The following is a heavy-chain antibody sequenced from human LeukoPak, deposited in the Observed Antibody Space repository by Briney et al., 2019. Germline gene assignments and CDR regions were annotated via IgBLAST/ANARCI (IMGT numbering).Heavy chain of an antibody. CDR2: IYYSGST. D-gene: IGHD3/OR15-3a*01. Sequence: SETLSLTCTVSGGSISSYYWSWIRQPPGKGLEWIGYIYYSGSTNYNPSLKSRVAISVDTSKNQFSLKLSSVTAADTAVYYCARAKDSYYYYYYMDVWGKGTTVTVSS. CDR1: GGSISSYY. J-gene: IGHJ6*03. V-gene: IGHV4-59*01. CDR3: ARAKDSYYYYYYMDV.